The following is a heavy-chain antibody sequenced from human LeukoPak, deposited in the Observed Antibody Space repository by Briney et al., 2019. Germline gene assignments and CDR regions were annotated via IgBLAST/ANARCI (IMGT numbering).Heavy chain of an antibody. CDR2: IRTKAYGGTT. CDR3: TRGRGYTYGYCFDY. V-gene: IGHV3-49*04. J-gene: IGHJ4*02. CDR1: GFTFGDFA. Sequence: GGSLRLSCTASGFTFGDFAMSWVRQAPGKGLEWVGFIRTKAYGGTTEYAASVKGRFTISRDDSKSIAYLQMNGLKTEDTAVYYCTRGRGYTYGYCFDYWGQGTLVTVSS. D-gene: IGHD5-18*01.